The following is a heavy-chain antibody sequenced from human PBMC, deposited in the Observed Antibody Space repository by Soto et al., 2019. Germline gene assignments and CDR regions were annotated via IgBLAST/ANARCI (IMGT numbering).Heavy chain of an antibody. D-gene: IGHD3-22*01. V-gene: IGHV4-31*03. CDR1: GDSISSGGYY. CDR2: IYYSGST. J-gene: IGHJ4*02. CDR3: ATGVGAPYYYDSSGGEFDY. Sequence: PSETLSLTCTVSGDSISSGGYYWSWIRQHPGKGLEWIGYIYYSGSTYYNPSLKSRVTISVDTSKNQFSLKLSSVTAADTAVYYCATGVGAPYYYDSSGGEFDYWGQGTLVTVSS.